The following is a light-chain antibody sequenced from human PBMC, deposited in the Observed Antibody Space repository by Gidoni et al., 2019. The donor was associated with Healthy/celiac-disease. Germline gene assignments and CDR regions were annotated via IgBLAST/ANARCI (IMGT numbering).Light chain of an antibody. CDR3: MQALKTSPT. CDR2: LGS. Sequence: DIVMTQSPLSLPVTPGEPASISCRSSQSLLHSNGYNYLDWYLQKPGQSPQLLIYLGSNRASGVPDRFSGSGSGTDFTLKISRVEAEDVGVYYCMQALKTSPTFXQXTKLEIK. CDR1: QSLLHSNGYNY. J-gene: IGKJ2*01. V-gene: IGKV2-28*01.